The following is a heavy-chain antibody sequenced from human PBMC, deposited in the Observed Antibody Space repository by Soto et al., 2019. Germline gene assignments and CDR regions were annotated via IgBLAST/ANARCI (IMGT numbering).Heavy chain of an antibody. Sequence: SVTLSFTCTVSGGSISGYYWSWIRQSPGKGLEWLGYVYYAGSTNYSRSLRSRVSISVDTCRSEFSLRLSSVTAADTAVYVCARSFAVPGAHIYYWGQG. CDR1: GGSISGYY. CDR2: VYYAGST. CDR3: ARSFAVPGAHIYY. J-gene: IGHJ4*02. D-gene: IGHD6-19*01. V-gene: IGHV4-59*01.